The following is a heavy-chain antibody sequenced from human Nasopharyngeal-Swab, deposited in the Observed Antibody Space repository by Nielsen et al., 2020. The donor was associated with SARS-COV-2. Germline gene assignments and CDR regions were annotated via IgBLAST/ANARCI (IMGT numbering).Heavy chain of an antibody. V-gene: IGHV6-1*01. CDR2: TYYRSKWYN. CDR3: ARASSITIFGVVISRGYYYYGMDV. J-gene: IGHJ6*02. Sequence: WIRQSPSRGLEWLGRTYYRSKWYNDYAVSVKSRITINPDTSKNQFSLQLSSVTPEDTAVYYCARASSITIFGVVISRGYYYYGMDVWGQGTTVTVSS. D-gene: IGHD3-3*01.